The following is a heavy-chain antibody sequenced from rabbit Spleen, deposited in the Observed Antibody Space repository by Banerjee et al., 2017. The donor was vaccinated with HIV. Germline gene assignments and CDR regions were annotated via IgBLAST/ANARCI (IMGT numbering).Heavy chain of an antibody. J-gene: IGHJ6*01. CDR3: ARDTGTSFSTYGMDL. Sequence: QEQLEESGGGLVKPGGTLTLTCKASGIDFSSYYYMCWVRQAPGKGLELIAGIYAGGSGSTYSASWAKGRFTISKTSSTTVTLQMTSLTAADTATYFCARDTGTSFSTYGMDLWGQGTLVTVS. D-gene: IGHD8-1*01. CDR2: IYAGGSGST. CDR1: GIDFSSYYY. V-gene: IGHV1S45*01.